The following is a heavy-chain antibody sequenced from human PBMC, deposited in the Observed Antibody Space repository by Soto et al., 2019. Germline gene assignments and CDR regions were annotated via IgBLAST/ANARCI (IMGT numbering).Heavy chain of an antibody. V-gene: IGHV3-11*01. CDR1: GFTFSDYY. Sequence: GGSVRLSCAASGFTFSDYYMSWIRQAPGKGLEWVSYISSSGSTIYYADSVKGRFTISRDNAKNSLYLQMNSLRAEDTAVYYCARDLTYYDFWSGYPTPYYFDYWGQGTLVTVSS. CDR2: ISSSGSTI. D-gene: IGHD3-3*01. J-gene: IGHJ4*02. CDR3: ARDLTYYDFWSGYPTPYYFDY.